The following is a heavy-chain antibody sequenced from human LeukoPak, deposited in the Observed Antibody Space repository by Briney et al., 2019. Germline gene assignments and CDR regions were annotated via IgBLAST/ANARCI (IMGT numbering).Heavy chain of an antibody. CDR3: APGAAMVGPYYFDY. J-gene: IGHJ4*02. V-gene: IGHV1-2*02. CDR2: SDPNSGGT. D-gene: IGHD5-18*01. Sequence: ASVKVSCKLSGYTFTDYYLHWVRQAPGQGLEWMGWSDPNSGGTNYPQKCQGRVTMTRDTSISTAYMELSRLRSDDTAVYYCAPGAAMVGPYYFDYWGQGTLVTVSS. CDR1: GYTFTDYY.